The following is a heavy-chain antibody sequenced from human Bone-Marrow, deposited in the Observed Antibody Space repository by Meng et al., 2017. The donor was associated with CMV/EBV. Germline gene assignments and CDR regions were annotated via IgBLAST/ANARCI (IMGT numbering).Heavy chain of an antibody. Sequence: ASVKVSCKASGYTFTSYGISWVRQAPGQGLEWMGWINPNSGGTNYAQKFQGRVTMTRDTSISTAYMELSRLRSDDTAVYYCARGKLGGRGAFDIWGRGTMVTVSS. CDR3: ARGKLGGRGAFDI. J-gene: IGHJ3*02. CDR2: INPNSGGT. V-gene: IGHV1-2*02. CDR1: GYTFTSYG. D-gene: IGHD1-26*01.